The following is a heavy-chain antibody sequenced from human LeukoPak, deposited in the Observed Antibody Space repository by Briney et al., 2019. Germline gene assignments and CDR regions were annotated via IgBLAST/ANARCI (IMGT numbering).Heavy chain of an antibody. CDR2: ISGSGGST. Sequence: GGSLRLSCAASGFTFSSYAMSWVRQAPGKGLEWVSAISGSGGSTYYADSVKGRFTISRDNSKNTLYLQMNSLRAEDTAVYYCARDDAVDGGYLDYWGQGALVTVSS. V-gene: IGHV3-23*01. CDR3: ARDDAVDGGYLDY. D-gene: IGHD6-19*01. J-gene: IGHJ4*02. CDR1: GFTFSSYA.